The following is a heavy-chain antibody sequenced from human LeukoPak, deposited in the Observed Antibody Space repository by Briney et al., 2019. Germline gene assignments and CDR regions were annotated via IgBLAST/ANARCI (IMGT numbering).Heavy chain of an antibody. V-gene: IGHV1-46*01. CDR1: GYTFTSYY. D-gene: IGHD5-24*01. Sequence: ASVKVSCKASGYTFTSYYMHWVRQAPGQGLEWMGIINPNSGSISYAQKFQGRVTMTRDTSTSTEYMELSSLRSEDTAVYYCARDGEMATKLYYFDCWGQGTLVTVSS. CDR2: INPNSGSI. CDR3: ARDGEMATKLYYFDC. J-gene: IGHJ4*02.